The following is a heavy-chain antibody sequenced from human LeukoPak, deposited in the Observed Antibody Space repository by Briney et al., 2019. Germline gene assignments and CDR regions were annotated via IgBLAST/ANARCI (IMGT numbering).Heavy chain of an antibody. Sequence: SETLSLTCTVSGGSISSYYWSWIRQPAGKGLEWIGCIYTSGSTNYNPSLKSRVTMSVDTSKNQFSLKLSSVTAADTAVYYCARDHGYDILTGYYYYYGMDVWGQGTTVTVSS. J-gene: IGHJ6*02. V-gene: IGHV4-4*07. D-gene: IGHD3-9*01. CDR2: IYTSGST. CDR1: GGSISSYY. CDR3: ARDHGYDILTGYYYYYGMDV.